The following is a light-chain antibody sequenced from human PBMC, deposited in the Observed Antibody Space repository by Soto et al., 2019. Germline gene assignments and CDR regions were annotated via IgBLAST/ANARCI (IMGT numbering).Light chain of an antibody. V-gene: IGKV3-15*01. Sequence: EIVLTQSPATFSVSPGERATLTCRASQSIGSNLAWYQQKPGQPPRLLIYGASTRATGVPARFSGSGSGTEFTLTINSLQSEDFALYYCHQYNKWPLFTFGPGTKVDIK. CDR3: HQYNKWPLFT. CDR1: QSIGSN. CDR2: GAS. J-gene: IGKJ3*01.